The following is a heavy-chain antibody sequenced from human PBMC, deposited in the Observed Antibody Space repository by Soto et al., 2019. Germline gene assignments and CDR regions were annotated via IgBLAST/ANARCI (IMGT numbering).Heavy chain of an antibody. CDR3: ARSYYDYIWGSYPNPY. D-gene: IGHD3-16*02. V-gene: IGHV3-7*01. Sequence: EVQLVESGGGLVQPGGSLRLSCAASGFTFSGYWMNWVRQAPGKGLEWVANIKQDGSEKNYVESVKGRFTISRDNAKNSLYLEMNSLRAEDTAVYYCARSYYDYIWGSYPNPYWCQGTLVTVSS. CDR1: GFTFSGYW. J-gene: IGHJ1*01. CDR2: IKQDGSEK.